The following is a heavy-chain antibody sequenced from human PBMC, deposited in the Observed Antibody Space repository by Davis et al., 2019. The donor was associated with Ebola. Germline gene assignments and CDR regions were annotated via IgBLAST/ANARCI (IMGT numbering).Heavy chain of an antibody. CDR2: ISAYNGNT. CDR1: GYTFTSYG. D-gene: IGHD4-17*01. J-gene: IGHJ5*02. V-gene: IGHV1-18*01. CDR3: AREVYGDMGHWFDP. Sequence: AASVKVSCKASGYTFTSYGISWVRQAPGQGLEWMGWISAYNGNTNYAQKLQGRVTMTTDTSTSTAYMELSRLRSDDTAVYYCAREVYGDMGHWFDPWGQGTLVTVSS.